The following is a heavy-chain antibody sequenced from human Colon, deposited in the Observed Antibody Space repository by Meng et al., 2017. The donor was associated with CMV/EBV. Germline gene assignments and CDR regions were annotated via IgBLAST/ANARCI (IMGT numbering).Heavy chain of an antibody. V-gene: IGHV3-21*04. J-gene: IGHJ5*02. CDR3: ARDFKVGRP. CDR2: ISPSGEFT. Sequence: GESLKISCAASGFPFSLFIMNWVRQAPGKGLEWVSSISPSGEFTYYGDSEKGRFTVSRDNTKNLLYLEMNSLTADDTAVYFCARDFKVGRPWGQGTLVTVSS. D-gene: IGHD1-26*01. CDR1: GFPFSLFI.